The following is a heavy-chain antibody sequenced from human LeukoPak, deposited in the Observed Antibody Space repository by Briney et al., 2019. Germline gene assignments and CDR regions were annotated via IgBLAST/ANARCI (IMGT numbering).Heavy chain of an antibody. J-gene: IGHJ4*02. CDR3: ARLYYDSGGYFDY. D-gene: IGHD3-22*01. CDR1: GGSISSSSYY. CDR2: IYYSGST. Sequence: SETLSLTCTVSGGSISSSSYYWGWIRQPPGKGLEWIGSIYYSGSTHYNPSLKSRVTISVDTSKNQFSLKLSSVTAADTAVYYCARLYYDSGGYFDYWGQGTLVTVSS. V-gene: IGHV4-39*01.